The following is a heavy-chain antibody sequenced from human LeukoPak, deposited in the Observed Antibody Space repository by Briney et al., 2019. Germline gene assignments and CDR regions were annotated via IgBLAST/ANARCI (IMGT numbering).Heavy chain of an antibody. J-gene: IGHJ4*02. Sequence: KLQGRVTMTTDTSTSTAYMELRSLRSDDTAVYYCARDLGGVDYWGQGTLVTVSS. D-gene: IGHD4-17*01. CDR3: ARDLGGVDY. V-gene: IGHV1-18*01.